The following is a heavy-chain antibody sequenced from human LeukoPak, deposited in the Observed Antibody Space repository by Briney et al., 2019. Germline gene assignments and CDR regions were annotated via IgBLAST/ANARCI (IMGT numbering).Heavy chain of an antibody. J-gene: IGHJ6*03. D-gene: IGHD2-21*02. V-gene: IGHV3-15*01. CDR2: IKSKTDGGTT. Sequence: PGGSLRLSFAASGFTFSNAWMSWVRQAPGKGLEWVGRIKSKTDGGTTDYAAPVKGRFTISRDDSKNTLYLQMNSLKTEDTAVYYCTTKRLLNYYYMDVWGKGTTVTVSS. CDR3: TTKRLLNYYYMDV. CDR1: GFTFSNAW.